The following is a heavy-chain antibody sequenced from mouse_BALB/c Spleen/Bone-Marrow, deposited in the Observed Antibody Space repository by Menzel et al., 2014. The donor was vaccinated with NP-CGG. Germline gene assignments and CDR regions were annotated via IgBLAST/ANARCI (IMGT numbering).Heavy chain of an antibody. V-gene: IGHV6-6*02. Sequence: EVKVEESGGGLVQPGGSMKLSCVASGFTFSNYWMSWVRQSPEKGLEWVAEIRLKSNNYATHYAESVKGRFTISRDDSKSRVYRQMNNLRAKDTGIYYCARVLGIHDYWGKGTTLTVSS. CDR1: GFTFSNYW. CDR2: IRLKSNNYAT. D-gene: IGHD1-2*01. CDR3: ARVLGIHDY. J-gene: IGHJ2*01.